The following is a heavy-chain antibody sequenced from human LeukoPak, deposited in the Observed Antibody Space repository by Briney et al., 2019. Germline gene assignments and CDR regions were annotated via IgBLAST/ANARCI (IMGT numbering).Heavy chain of an antibody. CDR2: ISGSGGGT. CDR3: AKDTAMAKTPTAFDY. D-gene: IGHD5-18*01. CDR1: GFTFCTYA. J-gene: IGHJ4*02. Sequence: GGSLRPSCAASGFTFCTYAMTWVRQAPGKGLEWVSSISGSGGGTYYADSVKGRFTISRDNSKNTLYLQINSLRAEDTAVYYCAKDTAMAKTPTAFDYWGQGTLVTVSS. V-gene: IGHV3-23*01.